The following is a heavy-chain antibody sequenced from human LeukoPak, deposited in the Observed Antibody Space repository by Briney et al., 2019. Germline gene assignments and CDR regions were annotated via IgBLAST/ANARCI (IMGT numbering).Heavy chain of an antibody. CDR1: GFTFSSYA. V-gene: IGHV3-30-3*01. Sequence: GGSLRLSCAASGFTFSSYAMHWVRQAPGKGLEWVAVISYDGSNKYYADSVKGRFTISRDNSKNTLYLQMNSLRAEDTAVYYCARAVDRAVAGGYWGQGTLVTVSS. J-gene: IGHJ4*02. D-gene: IGHD6-19*01. CDR2: ISYDGSNK. CDR3: ARAVDRAVAGGY.